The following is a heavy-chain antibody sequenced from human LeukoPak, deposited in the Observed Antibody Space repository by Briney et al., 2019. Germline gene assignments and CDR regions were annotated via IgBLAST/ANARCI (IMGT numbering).Heavy chain of an antibody. CDR2: MNPTSGHT. CDR3: ARSPVGVRKKHDR. Sequence: GASVKVSCKASGYTFTSYDINWVRQAPGQGLEWMGWMNPTSGHTGYVQKFQGRITMTRDTSVSTAYMELNSLTSEDTAVYYCARSPVGVRKKHDRWDQGTLVIVSS. D-gene: IGHD3-10*01. V-gene: IGHV1-8*01. J-gene: IGHJ5*02. CDR1: GYTFTSYD.